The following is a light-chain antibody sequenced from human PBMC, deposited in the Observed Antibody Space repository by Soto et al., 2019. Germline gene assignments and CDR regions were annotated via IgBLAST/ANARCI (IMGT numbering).Light chain of an antibody. CDR3: QQYGGSPLYT. J-gene: IGKJ2*01. Sequence: EIVLTQSPGTLSLSPRERATLSCRASHSVSSSYVAWYQPNPGQAPRLLIYGASSRTTDIPDRFSGSGSGAAFTITISRLEPKDFAVYYCQQYGGSPLYTFGQRTKVEIK. CDR1: HSVSSSY. CDR2: GAS. V-gene: IGKV3-20*01.